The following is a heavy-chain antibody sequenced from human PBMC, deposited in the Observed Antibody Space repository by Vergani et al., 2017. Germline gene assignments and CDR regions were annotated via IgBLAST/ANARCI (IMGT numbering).Heavy chain of an antibody. CDR1: GGTFSSYT. V-gene: IGHV1-69*02. CDR2: IIPILGIA. D-gene: IGHD3-22*01. CDR3: ARGGSYYDSSGYYERPFDY. J-gene: IGHJ4*02. Sequence: QVQLVQSGAEVKKPGSSVKVSCKASGGTFSSYTISWVRQAPGQGLDWMGRIIPILGIANYAQKFQGRVTITADKSTSTAYMELSSLRSEDTAVYYCARGGSYYDSSGYYERPFDYWGQGTLVTVSS.